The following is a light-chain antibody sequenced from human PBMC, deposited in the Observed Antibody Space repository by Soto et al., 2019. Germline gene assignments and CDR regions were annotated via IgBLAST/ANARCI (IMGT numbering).Light chain of an antibody. CDR2: TLS. CDR3: MQRIECPFT. CDR1: QSLLDSDDGNTY. Sequence: DIVMTQTPLSLPVTPGEPASISCRASQSLLDSDDGNTYLDWYLQKPGQSPQLLIYTLSYRASGEPDRVSVSGSGTDFTLKISRVEAEDVGVYYCMQRIECPFTFGQGTRLEI. J-gene: IGKJ5*01. V-gene: IGKV2-40*01.